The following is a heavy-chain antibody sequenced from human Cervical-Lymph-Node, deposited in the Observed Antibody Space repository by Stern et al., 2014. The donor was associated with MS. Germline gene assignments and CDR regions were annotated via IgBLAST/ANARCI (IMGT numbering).Heavy chain of an antibody. V-gene: IGHV4-39*01. J-gene: IGHJ4*02. CDR3: ARHQGDGYYFDY. Sequence: VQLVESGPGLVKPSETLSLTCTVSGGSISSSSYYWGWIRQPPGKGLEWIGRIYYSGRTYYNPSLKSRVTISVETAKHQFSLELSSVTAADTAVYYCARHQGDGYYFDYWGQGTLVTVSS. CDR1: GGSISSSSYY. D-gene: IGHD3-10*01. CDR2: IYYSGRT.